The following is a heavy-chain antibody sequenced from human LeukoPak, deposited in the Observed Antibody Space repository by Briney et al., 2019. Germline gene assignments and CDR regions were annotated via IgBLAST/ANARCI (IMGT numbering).Heavy chain of an antibody. J-gene: IGHJ4*02. CDR3: ARAGYCSGGSCYFDY. CDR1: GFTFGSYW. D-gene: IGHD2-15*01. V-gene: IGHV3-74*01. CDR2: IDIDGSST. Sequence: GGSLRLSCAAYGFTFGSYWMHWVRQAPGKGLVWVSRIDIDGSSTSDADSVRGRVTISRDNAKNTLYLQMNSLGADDTAVYYCARAGYCSGGSCYFDYWGQGTQVIVSS.